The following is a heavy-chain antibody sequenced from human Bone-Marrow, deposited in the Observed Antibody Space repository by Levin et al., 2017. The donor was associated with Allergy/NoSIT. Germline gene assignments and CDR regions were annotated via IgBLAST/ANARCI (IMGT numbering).Heavy chain of an antibody. CDR1: GFSFSDYY. V-gene: IGHV3-11*01. CDR2: ISSTGDTV. CDR3: ARDNASYNSGWYDY. Sequence: NAGGSLRLSCAASGFSFSDYYMSWIRQASGKGLEWVSYISSTGDTVYYADSVKGRFTVSRDNAKNSLFLQMDSLRAEDTAVYYCARDNASYNSGWYDYWGQGTLVTVSS. J-gene: IGHJ4*02. D-gene: IGHD6-19*01.